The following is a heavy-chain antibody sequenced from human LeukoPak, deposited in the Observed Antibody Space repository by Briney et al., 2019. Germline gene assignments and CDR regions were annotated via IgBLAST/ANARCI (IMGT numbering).Heavy chain of an antibody. Sequence: ASVKVSCKASGYTFTGYYMHWVRQAPGQGLEWMGWINPNSGGTNYAQKFQGRVTMTRDTSISTAYMELSRLRSDDTAVYYCARVGPFTIFGVVTPYYFDYWGQGTLVTVSS. CDR3: ARVGPFTIFGVVTPYYFDY. CDR2: INPNSGGT. CDR1: GYTFTGYY. D-gene: IGHD3-3*01. J-gene: IGHJ4*02. V-gene: IGHV1-2*02.